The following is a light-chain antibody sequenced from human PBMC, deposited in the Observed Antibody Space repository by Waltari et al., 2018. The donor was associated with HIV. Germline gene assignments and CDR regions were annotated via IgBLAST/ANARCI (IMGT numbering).Light chain of an antibody. V-gene: IGKV1-16*02. CDR3: QQYKSYPIT. Sequence: DIQMTQSPSSLSASVGDRVTITCRASQGINNYLVWFQQKPGKAPKSLIYAASSLQSGVPSKVSGSGSGTDFTLTISSLQPEDVATYYCQQYKSYPITFGQGTRLEIK. CDR2: AAS. CDR1: QGINNY. J-gene: IGKJ5*01.